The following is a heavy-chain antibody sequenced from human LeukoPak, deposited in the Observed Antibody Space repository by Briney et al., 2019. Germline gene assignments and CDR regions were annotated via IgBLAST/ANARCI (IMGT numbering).Heavy chain of an antibody. CDR1: GYTFTGYY. Sequence: ASVKVSCKASGYTFTGYYMHWVRQAPGQGLEWMGWINPNSSGTNYAQKFQGRVTMTRDTSISTAYMELSRLRSDDTAVYYCARGVEYSSSSADYWGQGTLVTVSS. CDR2: INPNSSGT. CDR3: ARGVEYSSSSADY. V-gene: IGHV1-2*02. J-gene: IGHJ4*02. D-gene: IGHD6-6*01.